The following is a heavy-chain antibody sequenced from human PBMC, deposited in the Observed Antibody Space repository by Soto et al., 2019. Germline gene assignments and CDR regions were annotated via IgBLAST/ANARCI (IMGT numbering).Heavy chain of an antibody. CDR2: IYPGDSDT. D-gene: IGHD2-2*02. CDR1: GYSFTSYW. J-gene: IGHJ3*02. Sequence: PGESLKISCKGSGYSFTSYWIGWVRQMPGKGLERMGIIYPGDSDTRYSPSFQGQVTISADKSISTAYLQWSSLKASDTAMYYCASPNTVSFDAFDIRGQGTMVTVSS. CDR3: ASPNTVSFDAFDI. V-gene: IGHV5-51*01.